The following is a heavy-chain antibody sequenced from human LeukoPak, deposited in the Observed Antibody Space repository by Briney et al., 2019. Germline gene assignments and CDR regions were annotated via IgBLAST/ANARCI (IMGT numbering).Heavy chain of an antibody. V-gene: IGHV3-30*18. CDR1: GFTFSSYG. CDR2: ISYDGFNP. J-gene: IGHJ4*02. CDR3: AKVKEMYRSGSYYLHY. Sequence: PGGSLRLSCAASGFTFSSYGMHWVRQAPGKGLEWVAVISYDGFNPYYADSVKGRFTISRDNSKNTLWLQMNSLRAEDTAVYYCAKVKEMYRSGSYYLHYWAQGPLVTVSS. D-gene: IGHD6-19*01.